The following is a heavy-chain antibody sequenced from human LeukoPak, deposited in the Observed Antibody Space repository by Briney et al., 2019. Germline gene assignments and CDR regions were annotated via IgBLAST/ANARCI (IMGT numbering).Heavy chain of an antibody. V-gene: IGHV3-21*01. CDR3: ARVISGSYYGPDY. Sequence: GGSLRLSCAASGFTFSSYSMNWVRQPPGKGLEWVSSISSTTSYIYYADSVKGRFTISRDNAKNPLYLQMNSLRVEDTAVYYCARVISGSYYGPDYWGQGTLSPSPQ. J-gene: IGHJ4*02. CDR1: GFTFSSYS. D-gene: IGHD1-26*01. CDR2: ISSTTSYI.